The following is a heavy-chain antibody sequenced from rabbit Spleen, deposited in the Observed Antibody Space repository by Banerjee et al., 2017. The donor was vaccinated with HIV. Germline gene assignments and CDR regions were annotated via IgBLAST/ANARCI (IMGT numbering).Heavy chain of an antibody. D-gene: IGHD2-1*01. Sequence: QEQLAESGGGLVQPGGSLKLSCKASGFDFSVYGLSWVRQAPGKGLEWIGYIDPIFGRTYYASWVNGRFTISSHNAQNTLYLQLNSLTAADTATYFCVRDLGYDDYSEKGYFNLWGPGTLVTVS. J-gene: IGHJ4*01. V-gene: IGHV1S47*01. CDR3: VRDLGYDDYSEKGYFNL. CDR2: IDPIFGRT. CDR1: GFDFSVYG.